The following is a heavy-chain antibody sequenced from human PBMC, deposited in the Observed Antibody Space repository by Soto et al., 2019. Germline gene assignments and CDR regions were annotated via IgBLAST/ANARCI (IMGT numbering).Heavy chain of an antibody. CDR1: GYTFTSYG. V-gene: IGHV1-18*01. J-gene: IGHJ4*02. Sequence: QVQLVQSGAEVKKPGASVKVSCKASGYTFTSYGISWVRQAPGQGLEWMGWISAYNGNTNYAQKLQGRVTMTTDTSTSKAYMELRSLRSDDTAVYYCARVIGRITMIVVAVGALEFDYWGQGTPVTVSS. CDR3: ARVIGRITMIVVAVGALEFDY. CDR2: ISAYNGNT. D-gene: IGHD3-22*01.